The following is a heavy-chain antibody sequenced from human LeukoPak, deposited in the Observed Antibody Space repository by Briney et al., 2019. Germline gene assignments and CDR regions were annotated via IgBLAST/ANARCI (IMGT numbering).Heavy chain of an antibody. D-gene: IGHD3-9*01. J-gene: IGHJ4*02. CDR2: ISYDGGNK. CDR3: AKAANYDILTGYYLDY. Sequence: PGRSLRLSCAASGFTFSSYGMHWVRQAPGKGLEWVAVISYDGGNKYYADSVKGRFTISRDNSKNTLYLQMNNLRAEDTAIYYCAKAANYDILTGYYLDYWGQGTLVTVSS. V-gene: IGHV3-30*18. CDR1: GFTFSSYG.